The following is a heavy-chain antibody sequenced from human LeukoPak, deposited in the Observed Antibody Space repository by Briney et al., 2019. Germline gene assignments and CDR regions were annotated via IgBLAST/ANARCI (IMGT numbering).Heavy chain of an antibody. J-gene: IGHJ6*03. CDR1: GFTFSSYG. D-gene: IGHD4-23*01. CDR3: AKDRLDGNRYYYYYMDV. V-gene: IGHV3-30*02. Sequence: GGSLRLSCAASGFTFSSYGMHWVRQAPGKGLEWVAFIRYDGSNKYYADSVKGRFTISRDNSKNTLYLQMNSLRAEDTAVYYCAKDRLDGNRYYYYYMDVWGKGTTVTISS. CDR2: IRYDGSNK.